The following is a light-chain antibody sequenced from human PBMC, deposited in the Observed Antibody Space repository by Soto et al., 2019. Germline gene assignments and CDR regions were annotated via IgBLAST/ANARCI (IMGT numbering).Light chain of an antibody. V-gene: IGKV1-12*01. J-gene: IGKJ1*01. CDR2: AAS. CDR1: QSISSW. Sequence: DIQMTQCPSSLYAYVGDRVTITCRARQSISSWLAWYQQKPGKAPKLLIYAASSLQSGVPSRFSGSRSGTDFTLTISSLHPEDFATYYCQQGYSFPRTFGQGTKVDIK. CDR3: QQGYSFPRT.